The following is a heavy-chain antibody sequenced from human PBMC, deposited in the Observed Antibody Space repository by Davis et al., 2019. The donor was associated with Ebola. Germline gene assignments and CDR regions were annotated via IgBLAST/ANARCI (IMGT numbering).Heavy chain of an antibody. D-gene: IGHD3-22*01. CDR2: IYYSGST. V-gene: IGHV4-4*02. J-gene: IGHJ5*02. Sequence: PSETLSLTCAVSGGSISSSNWWSWVRQPPGKGLEWIGYIYYSGSTNYNPSLKSRVTISVDTSKNQFSLKLSSVTAADTAVYYCARGDYYDSSGPRFDPWGQGTLVTVSS. CDR3: ARGDYYDSSGPRFDP. CDR1: GGSISSSNW.